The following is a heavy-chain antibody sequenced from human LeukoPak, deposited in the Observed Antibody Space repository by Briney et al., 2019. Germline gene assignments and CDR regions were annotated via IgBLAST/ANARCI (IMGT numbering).Heavy chain of an antibody. CDR2: IYYSAST. J-gene: IGHJ4*02. Sequence: SETLSLTCTVSGTSISSGGYYWNWIRQHPGRGLEWIGYIYYSASTYYNPSLKSRATISVDTSKKHFSLKLNSVTAADTAVYYCTRGNSSGPFVYWGQGTLVTVSS. CDR1: GTSISSGGYY. D-gene: IGHD3-22*01. V-gene: IGHV4-31*03. CDR3: TRGNSSGPFVY.